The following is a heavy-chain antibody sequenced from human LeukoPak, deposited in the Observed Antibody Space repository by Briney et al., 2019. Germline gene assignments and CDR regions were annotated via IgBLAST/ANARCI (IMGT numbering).Heavy chain of an antibody. D-gene: IGHD1-26*01. CDR3: ARGPYSGSYTY. CDR2: MNPNSGNT. V-gene: IGHV1-8*03. J-gene: IGHJ4*02. Sequence: ASVRVSCKASGGTFSSYAISWVRQATGQGLEWMGWMNPNSGNTGYAQKFQGRVTITRNTSISTAYMELSSLRSEDTAVYYCARGPYSGSYTYWGQGTLVTVSS. CDR1: GGTFSSYA.